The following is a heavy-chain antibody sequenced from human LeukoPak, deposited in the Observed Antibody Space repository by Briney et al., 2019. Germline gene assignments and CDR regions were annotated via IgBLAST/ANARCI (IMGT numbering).Heavy chain of an antibody. CDR1: GGSVSSNNYQ. J-gene: IGHJ4*02. Sequence: PSETLSLTCTVSGGSVSSNNYQWNWIRQPPGKGLAWIGDIYHSGSTNYNPSLKSRVTISVDTSKNQFSLKLSSVTAADTAVYYCARRLVGQTFDYWGQGTLVTVSS. CDR3: ARRLVGQTFDY. V-gene: IGHV4-61*01. D-gene: IGHD3-10*01. CDR2: IYHSGST.